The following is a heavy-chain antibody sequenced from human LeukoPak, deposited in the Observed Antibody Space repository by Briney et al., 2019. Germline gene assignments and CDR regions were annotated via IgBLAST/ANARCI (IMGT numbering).Heavy chain of an antibody. CDR3: ARSHRDGYNYFDY. CDR1: GGSMSSSSYY. V-gene: IGHV4-39*01. J-gene: IGHJ4*02. D-gene: IGHD5-24*01. CDR2: IYYSGDT. Sequence: SETRSLTCTVSGGSMSSSSYYWGWIRQPPGKGLDWIGSIYYSGDTNYNPSLKSRVSISVDTSKKQFSLKLSSVTAADTAVYYCARSHRDGYNYFDYWGQGTLVTVVS.